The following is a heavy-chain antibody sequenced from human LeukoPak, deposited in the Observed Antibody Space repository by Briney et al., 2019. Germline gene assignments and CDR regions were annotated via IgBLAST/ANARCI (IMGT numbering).Heavy chain of an antibody. CDR2: ISAYNDDA. J-gene: IGHJ4*02. Sequence: GASVKVSCKASGYTFTTYRISWVRQAPGQGLEWMGWISAYNDDAHYAQKLQGRVTMTTDTSTNTAYMELRSLRSDDTVVYYCARVGGGNYYYFDYWGQGTLVTVSS. V-gene: IGHV1-18*01. D-gene: IGHD1-26*01. CDR3: ARVGGGNYYYFDY. CDR1: GYTFTTYR.